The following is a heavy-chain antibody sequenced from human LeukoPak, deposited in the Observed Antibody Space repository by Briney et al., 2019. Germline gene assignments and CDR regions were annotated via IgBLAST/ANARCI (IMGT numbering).Heavy chain of an antibody. Sequence: EASVKVSCKASGYTFTSYAMHWVRQAPGQRLEWMGWINAGNGNTKYSQKFRGRVTITRDTSASTAYMELSSLRSEDSAMYYCAAPSARSTVTTWSAFDLWGQGTMVTVSS. D-gene: IGHD4-17*01. V-gene: IGHV1-3*01. CDR3: AAPSARSTVTTWSAFDL. CDR1: GYTFTSYA. J-gene: IGHJ3*01. CDR2: INAGNGNT.